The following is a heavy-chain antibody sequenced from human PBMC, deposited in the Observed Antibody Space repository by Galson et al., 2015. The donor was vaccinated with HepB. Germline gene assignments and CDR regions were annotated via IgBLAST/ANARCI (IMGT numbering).Heavy chain of an antibody. D-gene: IGHD2-2*01. CDR1: GFTFSSYA. J-gene: IGHJ6*02. CDR3: ARDLGYCSSTSCFGPYGMDV. V-gene: IGHV3-30*04. CDR2: ISYDGSNK. Sequence: SLRLSCAASGFTFSSYAMHWVRQAPGKGLEWVAVISYDGSNKYYADSVKGRFTISRDNSKNTLYLQMNSLRAEDTAVYYCARDLGYCSSTSCFGPYGMDVWGRGTTVTVSS.